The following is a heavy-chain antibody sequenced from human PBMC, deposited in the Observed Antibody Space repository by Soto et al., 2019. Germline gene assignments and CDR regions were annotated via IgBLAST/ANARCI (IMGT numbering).Heavy chain of an antibody. J-gene: IGHJ6*02. CDR3: ASYHLNSYYYGMDV. CDR2: ISAYNGNT. CDR1: GYTFTSYG. Sequence: ASVKVSCKASGYTFTSYGISWVRQALGQGLEWMGWISAYNGNTDYAQKLQGRVTMTTDTSTSTAYMELRSLRSDDTAVYYCASYHLNSYYYGMDVWGQGTTVTVSS. V-gene: IGHV1-18*01.